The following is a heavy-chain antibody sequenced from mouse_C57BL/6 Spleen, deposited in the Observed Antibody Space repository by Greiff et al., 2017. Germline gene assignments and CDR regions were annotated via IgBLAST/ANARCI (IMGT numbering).Heavy chain of an antibody. J-gene: IGHJ4*01. CDR1: GYTFTDYY. CDR2: INPNNGGT. CDR3: ARPLRLREGAMDY. V-gene: IGHV1-26*01. Sequence: EVQLQQSGPELVKPGASVKISCKASGYTFTDYYMNWVKQSHGKSLEWIGDINPNNGGTSYNQKFKGKATLTVDKSFSTAYMELRSLTSEDSAVYYCARPLRLREGAMDYWGQGTSVTVSS. D-gene: IGHD3-2*02.